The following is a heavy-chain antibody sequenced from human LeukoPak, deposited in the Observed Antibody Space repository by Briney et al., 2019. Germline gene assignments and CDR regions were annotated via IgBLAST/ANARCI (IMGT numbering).Heavy chain of an antibody. CDR1: GFTFSAFP. CDR2: ISYDGSNY. V-gene: IGHV3-30-3*01. J-gene: IGHJ4*01. CDR3: ARDQVSYYFDY. Sequence: GTSLRLSCAASGFTFSAFPMHWVRQAPGEGLEWVSIISYDGSNYYFADSVKGRFTVSRDNSKNTLYLQMNSLRVEGTAVYYCARDQVSYYFDYWGHGTLVTVSS.